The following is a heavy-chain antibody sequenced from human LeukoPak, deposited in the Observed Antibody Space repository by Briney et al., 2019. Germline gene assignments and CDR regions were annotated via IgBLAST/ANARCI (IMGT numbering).Heavy chain of an antibody. CDR3: ASISGDLADY. D-gene: IGHD7-27*01. CDR2: IIPIFGTA. J-gene: IGHJ4*02. CDR1: GGTFSSYA. V-gene: IGHV1-69*01. Sequence: GASVKASCTASGGTFSSYAISWVRQAPGQGLEWMGGIIPIFGTANYAQKFQGRVTITADESTSTAYMELSSLRSEDTAVYYCASISGDLADYWGQGTLVTVSS.